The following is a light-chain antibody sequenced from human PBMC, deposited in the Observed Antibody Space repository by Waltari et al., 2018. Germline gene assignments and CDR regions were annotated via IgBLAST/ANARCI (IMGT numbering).Light chain of an antibody. CDR2: GNN. J-gene: IGLJ2*01. V-gene: IGLV1-40*01. Sequence: QSVLTQPPSVSGAPGQRVTIPCPGSFPNIGTSYDVHWYRQVPGTAPKPLTDGNNNRPSGVPDRVSGSKSGTSASLAITGLQAEDEADYFCQSYDNSLNAVIFGGGTKLTVL. CDR1: FPNIGTSYD. CDR3: QSYDNSLNAVI.